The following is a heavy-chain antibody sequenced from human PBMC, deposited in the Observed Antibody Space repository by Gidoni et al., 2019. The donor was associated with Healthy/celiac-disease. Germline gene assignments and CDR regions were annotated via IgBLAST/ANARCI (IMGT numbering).Heavy chain of an antibody. Sequence: QVQLQESGPGLVKPSETLSLTCTVSGGSISIYYWSWIRQPPGKGLEWIGYIYYSGNTNYNPSLKSRVTISVDTSKNQFSLKLSSVTAADTAVYYCARHRKEARRVPPGVIDYWGQGTLVTVSS. D-gene: IGHD3-10*01. CDR3: ARHRKEARRVPPGVIDY. J-gene: IGHJ4*02. V-gene: IGHV4-59*08. CDR2: IYYSGNT. CDR1: GGSISIYY.